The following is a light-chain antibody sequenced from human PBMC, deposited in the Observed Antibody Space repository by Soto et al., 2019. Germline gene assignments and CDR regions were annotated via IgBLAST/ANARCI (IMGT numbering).Light chain of an antibody. V-gene: IGLV1-40*01. CDR1: SSNIGAAYD. CDR3: QSYDSSRSGWV. Sequence: QSVLTQPPSVSGAPGQTVTISCTRSSSNIGAAYDVHWYQHLPGTAPKLLIYGNNNRPSGVPDRFSGSKSGTSASLAITGLQAEDEADYYCQSYDSSRSGWVFGGGTKLTVL. J-gene: IGLJ3*02. CDR2: GNN.